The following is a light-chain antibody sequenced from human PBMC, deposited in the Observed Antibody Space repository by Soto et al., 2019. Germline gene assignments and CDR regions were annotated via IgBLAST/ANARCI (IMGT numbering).Light chain of an antibody. J-gene: IGLJ1*01. Sequence: QSVLTQPPSASGSPGQSVTISCTGTRCDVGGYKYVSWYQQHAGKAPKLIIYEVNKRPSGVPDRFSGSKSGNTASLTVSGLQAEDEADYYCCSYAGGTYFEVFGTGTKLTVL. CDR3: CSYAGGTYFEV. V-gene: IGLV2-8*01. CDR2: EVN. CDR1: RCDVGGYKY.